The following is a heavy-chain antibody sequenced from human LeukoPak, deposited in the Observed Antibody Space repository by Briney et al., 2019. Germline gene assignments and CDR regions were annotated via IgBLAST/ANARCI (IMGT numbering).Heavy chain of an antibody. CDR3: ARGLPYYSGGSCYVAEYAFDI. Sequence: SETLSLTCAVSGGSISSGGYSWSWIRQPPGKGLEWIGYIYHSGSTNYNPSLKSRVTISVDTSKNQFSLKLSSVTAADTAVYYCARGLPYYSGGSCYVAEYAFDIWGQGTMVTVSS. CDR2: IYHSGST. V-gene: IGHV4-30-2*01. CDR1: GGSISSGGYS. D-gene: IGHD2-15*01. J-gene: IGHJ3*02.